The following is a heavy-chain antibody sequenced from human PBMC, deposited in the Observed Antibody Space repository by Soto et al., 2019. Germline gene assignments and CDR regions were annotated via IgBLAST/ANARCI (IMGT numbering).Heavy chain of an antibody. D-gene: IGHD2-8*02. CDR1: GYSFTGYY. J-gene: IGHJ4*02. CDR2: INPDSGAT. V-gene: IGHV1-2*02. CDR3: ARGDYGTGGYPFPYLDY. Sequence: HEHLVQSGAEVKRPGASLKVSCKASGYSFTGYYIHWVRQAPGQGLEWMGWINPDSGATNYAQNFQGRVTLTSDTSISTASMDLTSLTSDDTAVYYWARGDYGTGGYPFPYLDYWGQGTLVIVSS.